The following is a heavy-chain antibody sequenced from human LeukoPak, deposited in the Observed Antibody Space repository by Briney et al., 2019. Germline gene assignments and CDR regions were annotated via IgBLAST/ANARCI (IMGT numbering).Heavy chain of an antibody. CDR2: ISGSGGST. V-gene: IGHV3-23*01. J-gene: IGHJ4*02. Sequence: GGSLRLSCAASGFTFSSYAMSWVRQAPGKGLEWVSAISGSGGSTYYADSVKGRFTISRDNSKNTLHLQMNSLRAEDTAVYYCAKDHRVIVTLMHYWGQGTLVTVSS. CDR3: AKDHRVIVTLMHY. D-gene: IGHD3-16*02. CDR1: GFTFSSYA.